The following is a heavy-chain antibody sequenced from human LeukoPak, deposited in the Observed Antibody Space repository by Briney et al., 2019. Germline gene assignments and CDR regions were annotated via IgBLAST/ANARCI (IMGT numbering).Heavy chain of an antibody. J-gene: IGHJ5*02. CDR2: IRYDGSNK. V-gene: IGHV3-30*02. Sequence: GGSLRLSCAASGFTFSSYGMHWVRQAPGKGLEWVAFIRYDGSNKYYADSVKGRFTISRDNSKNTLYLQTNSLRAEDTAVYYCANGRGRFLEWLFQSWGQGTLVTVSS. D-gene: IGHD3-3*01. CDR1: GFTFSSYG. CDR3: ANGRGRFLEWLFQS.